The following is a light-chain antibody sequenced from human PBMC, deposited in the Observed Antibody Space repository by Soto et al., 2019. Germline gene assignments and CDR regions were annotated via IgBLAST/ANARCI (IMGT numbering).Light chain of an antibody. Sequence: IQMTQSPSTLSASVGARVTITCRASQSFSGTLAWYQQKPGKAPKLLIYDASSLGRGVPSRFSGSGSGTEFTLTISSLQPDDFATYYCQQYDTYSRTFGQGTKVDI. CDR3: QQYDTYSRT. CDR1: QSFSGT. J-gene: IGKJ1*01. CDR2: DAS. V-gene: IGKV1-5*01.